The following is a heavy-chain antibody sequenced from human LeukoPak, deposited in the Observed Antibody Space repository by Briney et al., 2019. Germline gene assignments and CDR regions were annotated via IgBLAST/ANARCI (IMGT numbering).Heavy chain of an antibody. J-gene: IGHJ5*02. CDR3: ARTFTIFGYWFDP. Sequence: GGSLRLSCAASGFTFSTYAMSWVRQAPGKGLEWVSAISDSGDSTYYADSVKGRFTISRDNSKNTLYLQMNSLRAEDTAVYYCARTFTIFGYWFDPWGQGTLVTVSS. V-gene: IGHV3-23*01. CDR1: GFTFSTYA. D-gene: IGHD3-3*01. CDR2: ISDSGDST.